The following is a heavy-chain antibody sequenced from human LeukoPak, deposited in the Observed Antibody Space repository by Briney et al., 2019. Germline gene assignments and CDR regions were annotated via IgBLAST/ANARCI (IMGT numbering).Heavy chain of an antibody. D-gene: IGHD3-3*01. CDR3: ARPRTYYDFWRGYPPFDY. CDR1: GYTFTGYY. Sequence: SVKVSCKASGYTFTGYYIHWVRQAPGQGLEWMGGIITNFGTTNYAQKYQGRVTITADESTSTVYMELSSLRSEDTAVYYCARPRTYYDFWRGYPPFDYWGQGTLVTVSS. J-gene: IGHJ4*02. V-gene: IGHV1-69*13. CDR2: IITNFGTT.